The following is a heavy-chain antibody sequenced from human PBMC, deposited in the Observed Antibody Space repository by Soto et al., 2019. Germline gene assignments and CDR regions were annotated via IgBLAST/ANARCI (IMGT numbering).Heavy chain of an antibody. J-gene: IGHJ4*02. CDR1: GGSVSSYY. CDR2: IYYSGSA. D-gene: IGHD6-13*01. V-gene: IGHV4-59*02. CDR3: ARVNLGGITTSGMDY. Sequence: SETLSLTCSVSGGSVSSYYWSWVRQPPGKGLEWIGYIYYSGSANYNTSLKSRVTTSIDTSKNQLSLKLSSVTAADTAMYYCARVNLGGITTSGMDYWGRGTLVTVSS.